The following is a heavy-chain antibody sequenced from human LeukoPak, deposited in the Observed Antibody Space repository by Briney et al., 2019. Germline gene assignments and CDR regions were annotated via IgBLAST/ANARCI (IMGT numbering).Heavy chain of an antibody. J-gene: IGHJ6*04. V-gene: IGHV3-21*01. Sequence: GRSLRLSCAASGFTFSSYSMNWVRQAPGKGLEWVSSISSSSSYIYYADSVKGRFTISRDNAKNSLYLQMNSLRAEDTAVYYCASDIAVVPAAIGSGMDVWGKGTTVTVSS. CDR3: ASDIAVVPAAIGSGMDV. CDR1: GFTFSSYS. D-gene: IGHD2-2*01. CDR2: ISSSSSYI.